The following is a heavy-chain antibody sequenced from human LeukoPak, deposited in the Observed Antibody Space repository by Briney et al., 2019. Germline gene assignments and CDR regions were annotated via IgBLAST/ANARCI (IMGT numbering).Heavy chain of an antibody. V-gene: IGHV3-74*01. Sequence: QPGGSLRLSCAASGFTFRSYWMHWVRQAPGKGLVWVSRINSDGSSTSYADSVKGRFTISRDNAKNTLYLQMNSLRAEDTAVYYCARGGGYSYTPFDYWGQGTLVTASS. D-gene: IGHD5-18*01. CDR3: ARGGGYSYTPFDY. CDR2: INSDGSST. J-gene: IGHJ4*02. CDR1: GFTFRSYW.